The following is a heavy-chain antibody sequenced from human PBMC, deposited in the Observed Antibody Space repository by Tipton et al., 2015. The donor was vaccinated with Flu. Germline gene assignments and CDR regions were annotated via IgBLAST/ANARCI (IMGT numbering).Heavy chain of an antibody. CDR2: IKTKANTYAT. D-gene: IGHD5-18*01. CDR3: ISRIQVDAFDN. CDR1: GFSFSGSA. J-gene: IGHJ3*02. Sequence: SLRLSCAASGFSFSGSAMHWVRQASGKGLEWVGRIKTKANTYATAYSASVNGRFIISRDDSKNTAYLQMNSLKTEDTAVYYCISRIQVDAFDNWGQGTKVTVYS. V-gene: IGHV3-73*01.